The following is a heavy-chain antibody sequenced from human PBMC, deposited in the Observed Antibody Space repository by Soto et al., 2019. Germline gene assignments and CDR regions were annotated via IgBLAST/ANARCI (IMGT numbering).Heavy chain of an antibody. CDR3: ARESYYYDSSGYYY. CDR1: GYTFTSYA. CDR2: INAGNGNT. D-gene: IGHD3-22*01. Sequence: VASVKVSCKASGYTFTSYAMHWVRQAHGQRLEWMGWINAGNGNTKYSQKFQGRVTITRDTSASTAYMELSSLRSEDAAVYYCARESYYYDSSGYYYWGQGTLVTVSS. V-gene: IGHV1-3*01. J-gene: IGHJ4*02.